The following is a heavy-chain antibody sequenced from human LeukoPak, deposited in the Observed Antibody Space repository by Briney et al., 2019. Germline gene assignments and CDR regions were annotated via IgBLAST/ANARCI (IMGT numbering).Heavy chain of an antibody. CDR1: GFTFSSHT. Sequence: PGGSLRLSCAASGFTFSSHTMHWVRQAPGKGLEWVAVISYDGSNKYYADSVKGRFTISRDNSKNTLYLQMNSLRAEDTAVYYCARSGIFGGYFDYWGQGTLVTVSS. CDR3: ARSGIFGGYFDY. CDR2: ISYDGSNK. D-gene: IGHD3-3*01. J-gene: IGHJ4*02. V-gene: IGHV3-30*04.